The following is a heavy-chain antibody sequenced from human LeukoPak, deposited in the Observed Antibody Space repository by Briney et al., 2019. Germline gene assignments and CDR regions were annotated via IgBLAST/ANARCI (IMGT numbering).Heavy chain of an antibody. J-gene: IGHJ4*02. CDR2: VYHTGRI. V-gene: IGHV4-31*03. D-gene: IGHD3-9*01. Sequence: SQTLSLTCSASGGSITSGGYYWTWIRQHPEKGLEWIGYVYHTGRIRYNPSLESRVSMSIDTSKNQFSLNLNSVTAADTAVYYCARGLGDSFGFDYWGRGTLVTVSS. CDR3: ARGLGDSFGFDY. CDR1: GGSITSGGYY.